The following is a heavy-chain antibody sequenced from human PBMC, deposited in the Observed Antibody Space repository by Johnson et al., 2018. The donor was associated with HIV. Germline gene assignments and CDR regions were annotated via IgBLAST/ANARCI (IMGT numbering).Heavy chain of an antibody. J-gene: IGHJ3*02. D-gene: IGHD3-10*01. Sequence: VQLVESGGGLVKPGGSLRLSCAASGFTFSDYYMSWIRQAPGKGLEWVANIKQDGSNKYYADSVKGRFTISRDNSKNTLYLQMNSLTAEDTAVYYCARGAITMIRGVIAFDIWGQGTMVTVSS. CDR2: IKQDGSNK. CDR1: GFTFSDYY. V-gene: IGHV3-7*03. CDR3: ARGAITMIRGVIAFDI.